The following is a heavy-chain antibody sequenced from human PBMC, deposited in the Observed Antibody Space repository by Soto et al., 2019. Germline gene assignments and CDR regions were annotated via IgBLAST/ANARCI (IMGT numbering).Heavy chain of an antibody. D-gene: IGHD3-10*01. Sequence: SGPTLVNPTQTLTLTCTFSGFSLSTRGVGVGWIRQPPGKALEWLALIYWNDDKRYSPSLKSRLTITKDTSKNQVVLTMTNMHPVDTATYSCAHRGPGELLLIAFWVSLFDSWGQGPLVPVPP. CDR2: IYWNDDK. V-gene: IGHV2-5*01. CDR3: AHRGPGELLLIAFWVSLFDS. CDR1: GFSLSTRGVG. J-gene: IGHJ4*02.